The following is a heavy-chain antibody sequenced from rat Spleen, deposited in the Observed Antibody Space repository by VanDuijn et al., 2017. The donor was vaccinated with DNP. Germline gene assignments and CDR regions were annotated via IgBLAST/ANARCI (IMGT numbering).Heavy chain of an antibody. J-gene: IGHJ2*01. D-gene: IGHD1-1*01. Sequence: EVQLVESDGGLVQPGRSLKLSCAPSGFTFSDYYMAWVRQAPTKGLEWVATISYDGSSTYYRDSVKGRFTISRDNAKSTLYLQMDSLRSEDTATYYCARQDYYSGDYWGQGVMVTVSS. CDR2: ISYDGSST. CDR1: GFTFSDYY. V-gene: IGHV5-29*01. CDR3: ARQDYYSGDY.